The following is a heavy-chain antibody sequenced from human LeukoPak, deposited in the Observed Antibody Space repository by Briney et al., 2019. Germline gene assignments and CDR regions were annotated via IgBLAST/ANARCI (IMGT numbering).Heavy chain of an antibody. CDR1: GFTFSSYS. J-gene: IGHJ6*02. CDR2: ISSSSSYI. Sequence: KPGGSLRLSCAASGFTFSSYSMNWVRQAPGKGLEWVSSISSSSSYIYYADSVKGRFTISRDNAKNSLYLQMNSLRAEDTAVYYCARDQDSSGWYQVYYYYYGMDVWGQGTTVTVSS. D-gene: IGHD6-19*01. CDR3: ARDQDSSGWYQVYYYYYGMDV. V-gene: IGHV3-21*01.